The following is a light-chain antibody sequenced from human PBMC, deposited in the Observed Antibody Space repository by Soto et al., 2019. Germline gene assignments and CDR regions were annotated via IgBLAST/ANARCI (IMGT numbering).Light chain of an antibody. CDR3: GSYAGSNNYYV. V-gene: IGLV2-8*01. Sequence: QSALTQPPSASGSPGQSVTISCTGTSSDVGGYNYVSWYQQHPGKAPKLMFYEVSKRPSGVPDRFAGSKSGNTASLTVSGLQAEDETDYYGGSYAGSNNYYVFGAGTKLTVL. J-gene: IGLJ1*01. CDR1: SSDVGGYNY. CDR2: EVS.